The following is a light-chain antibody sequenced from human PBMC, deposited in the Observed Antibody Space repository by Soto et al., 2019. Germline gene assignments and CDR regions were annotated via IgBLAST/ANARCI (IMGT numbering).Light chain of an antibody. J-gene: IGLJ2*01. CDR2: DNN. Sequence: QSVLTQPPSVSAAPGQTVTISCSGGSSNIGNNFVSWYQQLPGTAPKLLIYDNNKRPSAIPDRFSASRSATSATLAITGLQTGDGAVYYCGTRDTSLSGGLFGGGTKPTVL. V-gene: IGLV1-51*01. CDR1: SSNIGNNF. CDR3: GTRDTSLSGGL.